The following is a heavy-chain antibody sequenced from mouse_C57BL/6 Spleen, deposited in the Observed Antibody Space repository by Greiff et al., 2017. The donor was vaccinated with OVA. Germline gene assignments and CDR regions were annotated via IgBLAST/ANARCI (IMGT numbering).Heavy chain of an antibody. V-gene: IGHV5-6*01. CDR3: ARHAFITTVSFYFDY. D-gene: IGHD1-1*01. Sequence: EVQGVESGGDLVKPGGSLKLSCAASGFTFSSYGMSWVRQTPDKRLEWVATISSGGSYTYYPDSVKGRFTISRDNAKNTLYLQMSSLKSEDTAMYYCARHAFITTVSFYFDYWGQGTTLTVSS. J-gene: IGHJ2*01. CDR2: ISSGGSYT. CDR1: GFTFSSYG.